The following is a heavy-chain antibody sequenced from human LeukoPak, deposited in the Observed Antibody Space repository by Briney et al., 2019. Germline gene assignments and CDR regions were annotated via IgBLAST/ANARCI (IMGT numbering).Heavy chain of an antibody. V-gene: IGHV4-34*01. Sequence: SETLSLTCDVYGGSFSGFYWNWIRQPPGKGLEWIGEIDHSGSTNYNPSLKSRVTISVDRANNQFSLELSSVTAADTAFYYCGRGRKGGSALWGQGTLVTASS. CDR2: IDHSGST. CDR3: GRGRKGGSAL. D-gene: IGHD3-10*01. J-gene: IGHJ4*02. CDR1: GGSFSGFY.